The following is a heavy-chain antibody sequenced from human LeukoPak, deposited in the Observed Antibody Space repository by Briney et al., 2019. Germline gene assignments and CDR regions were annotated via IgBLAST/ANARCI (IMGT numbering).Heavy chain of an antibody. V-gene: IGHV3-30*09. CDR2: ISYDGSNK. Sequence: PGRSLRLSCAASGFTFSSYAMHWVRQVPGKGLEWVAVISYDGSNKYYADSVKGRFAISRDNSKNTLYLQMNSLRAEDTAVYYCARPRREQWLANRFDYWGQGTLVTVSS. CDR3: ARPRREQWLANRFDY. D-gene: IGHD6-19*01. CDR1: GFTFSSYA. J-gene: IGHJ4*02.